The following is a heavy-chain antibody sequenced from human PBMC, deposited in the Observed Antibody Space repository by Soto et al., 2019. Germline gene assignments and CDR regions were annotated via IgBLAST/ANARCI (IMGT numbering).Heavy chain of an antibody. D-gene: IGHD7-27*01. CDR1: GFTFSSYA. V-gene: IGHV3-30*04. J-gene: IGHJ3*02. CDR2: ISYDGSNK. CDR3: ARGDDSRKPGDTDDAFDI. Sequence: GGSMRLSCAASGFTFSSYAMHWVRQAPGKGLEWVAVISYDGSNKYYADSVKGRFTISRDNSKNTLYLQMNSLRAEDTAVYYCARGDDSRKPGDTDDAFDIWGQCTMVTVSS.